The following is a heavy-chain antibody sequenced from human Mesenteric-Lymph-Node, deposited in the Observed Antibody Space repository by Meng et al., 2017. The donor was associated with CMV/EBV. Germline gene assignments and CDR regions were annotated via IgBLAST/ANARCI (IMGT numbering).Heavy chain of an antibody. CDR3: AKVMSPWSGSPPFDY. Sequence: GESLKISCAASGFTFGTFGMHWVRQAPGKGLEWVALIWYDGTNKYYADSVKGRFAISRDNSMNTLSLQMNSLRAEDTAVYYCAKVMSPWSGSPPFDYWGQGALVTVSS. CDR2: IWYDGTNK. CDR1: GFTFGTFG. V-gene: IGHV3-33*06. D-gene: IGHD3-3*01. J-gene: IGHJ4*02.